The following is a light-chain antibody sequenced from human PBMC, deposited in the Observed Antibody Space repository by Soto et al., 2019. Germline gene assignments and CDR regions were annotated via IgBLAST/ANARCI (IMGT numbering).Light chain of an antibody. CDR1: QTISSW. CDR3: QQYNNWPPVT. V-gene: IGKV1-5*03. J-gene: IGKJ3*01. CDR2: KAS. Sequence: DIQMTQSPSTLSGSVGDRVTITCRASQTISSWLAWYQQKPGKAPKLLIYKASTLKSGVPSRFSGSGSGTEFTLTISSLQPEDVATYYCQQYNNWPPVTFGPGTKVDIK.